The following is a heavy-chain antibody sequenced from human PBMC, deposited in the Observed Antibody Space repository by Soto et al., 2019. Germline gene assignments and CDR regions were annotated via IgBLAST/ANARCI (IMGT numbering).Heavy chain of an antibody. D-gene: IGHD5-18*01. CDR2: MYYSEST. J-gene: IGHJ4*02. Sequence: QGQLQESGPGLVKPSQTLSLTCTVSGGSISSSGYSWSWIRQHQGKGLEWIGYMYYSESTYYNPSLKSRVTISVDTSKNQFSLKLSSVTAADTAVYYCASVDTAMVTFDYWGQGTLVTVSS. V-gene: IGHV4-31*03. CDR3: ASVDTAMVTFDY. CDR1: GGSISSSGYS.